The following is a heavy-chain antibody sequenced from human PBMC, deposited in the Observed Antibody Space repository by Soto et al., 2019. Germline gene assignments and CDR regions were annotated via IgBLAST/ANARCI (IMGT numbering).Heavy chain of an antibody. CDR1: GGSINSRSYS. V-gene: IGHV4-39*01. D-gene: IGHD2-2*01. Sequence: QLQLQESGPGLLKPSETLSLTCSVSGGSINSRSYSWGWIRQPPGKGLEWIGPFNNNENPNYNPSLKSRVTISVDTSKNQFSLRLTSVTAADTAVYYCERLAGYCSTNGCHGDYAMDVWGQGTTVTVSS. CDR2: FNNNENP. J-gene: IGHJ6*02. CDR3: ERLAGYCSTNGCHGDYAMDV.